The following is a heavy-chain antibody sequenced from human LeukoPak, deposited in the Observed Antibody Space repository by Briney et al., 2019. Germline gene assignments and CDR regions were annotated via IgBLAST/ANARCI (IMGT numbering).Heavy chain of an antibody. Sequence: ASVKVSCKASGYTFSHYDVNWVRQAPGQGLEWMGWMNPTSGDTGYAQKFQGRVTMTRSMSRNTAYMELSRLRSEDTAVYFCARVVMKAFYYYYMDVWGKGTTISISS. D-gene: IGHD2-21*01. J-gene: IGHJ6*03. CDR1: GYTFSHYD. CDR3: ARVVMKAFYYYYMDV. CDR2: MNPTSGDT. V-gene: IGHV1-8*01.